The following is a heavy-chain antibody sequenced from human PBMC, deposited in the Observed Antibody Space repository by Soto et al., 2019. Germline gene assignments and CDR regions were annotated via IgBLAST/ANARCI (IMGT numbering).Heavy chain of an antibody. CDR3: AKSLDIHYKNWFDP. J-gene: IGHJ5*02. D-gene: IGHD4-4*01. V-gene: IGHV3-23*01. CDR1: GFTFSSAS. CDR2: ISGSDSRT. Sequence: GGSLRLSCAASGFTFSSASMNWVRQAPGKGLEWVSIISGSDSRTYYADSVKGRFTISRDNSKNTLYLDMNSLRAEDTAVYYCAKSLDIHYKNWFDPWGQGTLVTVSS.